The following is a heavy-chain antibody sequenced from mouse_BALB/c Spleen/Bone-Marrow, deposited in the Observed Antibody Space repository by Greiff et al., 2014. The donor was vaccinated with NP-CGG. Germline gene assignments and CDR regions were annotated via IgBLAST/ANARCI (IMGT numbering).Heavy chain of an antibody. CDR1: GYTFTSYW. J-gene: IGHJ2*01. CDR2: INPRNGGT. D-gene: IGHD2-1*01. CDR3: TLCTNYEGKFDY. Sequence: QVQLQQSGSDLVKPGASVTLACKASGYTFTSYWLQWVMLRPGQGFEWIGEINPRNGGTNYHEKFKRMAILTVDKSSSTACMQLSSVRSEDAAVYYSTLCTNYEGKFDYWGQGPTLTVSS. V-gene: IGHV1S16*01.